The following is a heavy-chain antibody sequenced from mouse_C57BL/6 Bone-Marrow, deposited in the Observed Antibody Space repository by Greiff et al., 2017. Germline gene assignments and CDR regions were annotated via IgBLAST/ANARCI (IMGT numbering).Heavy chain of an antibody. CDR2: IHPNSGST. J-gene: IGHJ4*01. D-gene: IGHD6-1*01. CDR3: ARPSLLVLYYAMDY. V-gene: IGHV1-64*01. CDR1: GYTFTSYW. Sequence: QVQLQQPGAELVKPGASVKLSCKASGYTFTSYWMHWVKQRPGQGLEWIGMIHPNSGSTNYNEKFKSKATLTVDKSSSTAYMQISSLTSEDSAVYYCARPSLLVLYYAMDYWGQGTSVTVSS.